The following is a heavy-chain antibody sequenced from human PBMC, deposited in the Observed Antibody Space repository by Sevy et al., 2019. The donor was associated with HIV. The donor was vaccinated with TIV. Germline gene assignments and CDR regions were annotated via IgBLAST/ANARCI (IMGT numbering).Heavy chain of an antibody. V-gene: IGHV3-64D*06. CDR2: ISSNGGST. J-gene: IGHJ4*02. Sequence: GGSLRLSCSASGFTFSSYAMHWVRQAPGKGLEYVSAISSNGGSTYYADSVKGRFTISRDNSKNTLYLQMSSLRAEDTAVYYCVKPLPPQSSGWFPYFDYWGQGTLVTVSS. CDR1: GFTFSSYA. CDR3: VKPLPPQSSGWFPYFDY. D-gene: IGHD6-19*01.